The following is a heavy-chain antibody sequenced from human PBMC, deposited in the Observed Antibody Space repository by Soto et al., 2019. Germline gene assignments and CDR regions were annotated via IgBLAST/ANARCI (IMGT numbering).Heavy chain of an antibody. CDR3: AKPCRRTYPYYYYGMDV. V-gene: IGHV3-30*18. CDR1: GFTFSSYG. D-gene: IGHD2-2*01. Sequence: PGGSLRLSCAASGFTFSSYGMHWVRQAPGKGLEWVAVISYDGSNKYYADSVKGRFTISRDNSKNTLYLQMNSLRAEDTAVYYCAKPCRRTYPYYYYGMDVWGQGTTVTVSS. J-gene: IGHJ6*02. CDR2: ISYDGSNK.